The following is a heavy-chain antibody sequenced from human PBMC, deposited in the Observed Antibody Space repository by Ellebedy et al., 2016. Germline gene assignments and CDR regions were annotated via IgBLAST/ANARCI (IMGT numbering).Heavy chain of an antibody. CDR2: IRQDGSEE. CDR1: GFPFSTDS. CDR3: ARGLRWTDY. D-gene: IGHD4-23*01. Sequence: GESLKISXAASGFPFSTDSMTWVRQAPGKGLEWVASIRQDGSEESYVDSVKGRFTISRDNAKTSLYLHMNSLRAEDTAVYYCARGLRWTDYWGQGTLVTVSS. J-gene: IGHJ4*02. V-gene: IGHV3-7*01.